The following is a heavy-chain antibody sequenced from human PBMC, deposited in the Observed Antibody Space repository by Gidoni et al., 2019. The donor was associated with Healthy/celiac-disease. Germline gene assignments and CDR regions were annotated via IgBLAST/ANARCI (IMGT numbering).Heavy chain of an antibody. CDR3: ARGRPIYSGSYPFDY. D-gene: IGHD1-26*01. CDR1: GYSLTSYW. J-gene: IGHJ4*02. Sequence: EVQLGQSGAGVKKPGASRRISRKGSGYSLTSYWIGWVRQMPGNGLKCMGIIYPGDSHTRYTTSSQGQVTISADKSSSTAYLQWSSLKASDTAMYYCARGRPIYSGSYPFDYWGQGTLVTVSS. CDR2: IYPGDSHT. V-gene: IGHV5-51*01.